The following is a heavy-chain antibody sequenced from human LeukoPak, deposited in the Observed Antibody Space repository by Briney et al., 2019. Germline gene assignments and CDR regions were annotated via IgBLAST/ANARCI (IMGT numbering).Heavy chain of an antibody. CDR2: IYYSGST. D-gene: IGHD6-13*01. Sequence: SETLSLTCTVSGGSISSSSYYWGWIRQPPGKGLEWIGSIYYSGSTYYNPSLKSRVTISVDTSKNQFSLKLSSVTAADTAVYYCARQKQQLVRFDPWGQGTLVTVSS. CDR3: ARQKQQLVRFDP. J-gene: IGHJ5*02. CDR1: GGSISSSSYY. V-gene: IGHV4-39*01.